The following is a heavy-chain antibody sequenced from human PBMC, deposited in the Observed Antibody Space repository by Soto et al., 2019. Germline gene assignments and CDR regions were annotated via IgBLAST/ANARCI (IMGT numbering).Heavy chain of an antibody. CDR3: AREGYYDSSGPASYVMDV. CDR2: INPNSGGT. J-gene: IGHJ6*02. D-gene: IGHD3-22*01. Sequence: ASVKVSCKASGYTFTGYYMHWVRQAPGQGLEWMGWINPNSGGTNYAQKFQGRVTMTRDTSISTAYMELSRLRSDDTAVYYCAREGYYDSSGPASYVMDVWGQGTTVTVSS. V-gene: IGHV1-2*02. CDR1: GYTFTGYY.